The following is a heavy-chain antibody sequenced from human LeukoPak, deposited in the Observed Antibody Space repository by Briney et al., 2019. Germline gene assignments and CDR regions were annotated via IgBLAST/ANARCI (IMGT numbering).Heavy chain of an antibody. CDR1: GFTFSNAW. V-gene: IGHV3-15*07. J-gene: IGHJ5*02. D-gene: IGHD6-19*01. Sequence: PGGSLRLSCAASGFTFSNAWMNWARQAPGKGLEWVGRTKSKTDGGTTDYAAPVKGRFTISRDNSKNTLYLQMNSLKTEDTAVYYCTQGGLDLDPWGQGTLVTVSS. CDR3: TQGGLDLDP. CDR2: TKSKTDGGTT.